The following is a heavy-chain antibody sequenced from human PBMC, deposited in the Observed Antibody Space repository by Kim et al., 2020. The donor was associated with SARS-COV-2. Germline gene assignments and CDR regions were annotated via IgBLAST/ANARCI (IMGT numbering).Heavy chain of an antibody. CDR2: ISGSSSYT. J-gene: IGHJ5*02. D-gene: IGHD3-3*01. Sequence: GGSLRLSCAASGFTFSDYYMSWIRQAPGKGLEWVSYISGSSSYTNYADSVKGRFTISRDNAKNSLYLQMNSLRAEDTAVYYCARMQYYDNWSTLYRKTNWFDPWGQGTLVTVSS. V-gene: IGHV3-11*03. CDR3: ARMQYYDNWSTLYRKTNWFDP. CDR1: GFTFSDYY.